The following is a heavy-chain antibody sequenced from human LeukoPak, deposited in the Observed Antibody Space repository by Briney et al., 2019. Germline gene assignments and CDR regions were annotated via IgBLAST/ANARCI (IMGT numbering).Heavy chain of an antibody. CDR1: GGSISSSDYY. D-gene: IGHD4-23*01. Sequence: SETLSLTCTVSGGSISSSDYYWGWIRQPPGERLEWIGTIYYNGTTYYNPSLQSRVIISVDTSKNQFSLKLTSVTAPDTAVYYYARTVGTHRFDYWGQGILVTVSS. CDR2: IYYNGTT. J-gene: IGHJ4*02. CDR3: ARTVGTHRFDY. V-gene: IGHV4-39*01.